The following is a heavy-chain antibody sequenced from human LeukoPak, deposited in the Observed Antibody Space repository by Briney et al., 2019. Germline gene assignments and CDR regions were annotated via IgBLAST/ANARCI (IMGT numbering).Heavy chain of an antibody. CDR3: AKGYCSGGSCHFDY. Sequence: GGSLRLSCAASGFTFSSYGMHWVRQAPGKGLEWVAVISYDGSNKYYADSVKGRFTISRDNSKNTLYLQMNSLRAEDTAVYYCAKGYCSGGSCHFDYWGQGTLVTVSS. CDR2: ISYDGSNK. D-gene: IGHD2-15*01. CDR1: GFTFSSYG. V-gene: IGHV3-30*18. J-gene: IGHJ4*02.